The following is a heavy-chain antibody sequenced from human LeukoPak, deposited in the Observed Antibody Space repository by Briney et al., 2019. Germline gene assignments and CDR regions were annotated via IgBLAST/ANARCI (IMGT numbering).Heavy chain of an antibody. J-gene: IGHJ4*02. CDR3: ARHPPLTGRSYYFDY. V-gene: IGHV1-18*01. Sequence: ASVKVSCKASGYTFTSYGISWVRQAPGQGLEWMGWISAYNGNTNYAQKLQGRVTMTTDTSTSTAYMELRSLRSDDTAVYYCARHPPLTGRSYYFDYWGQGTLVTVSS. D-gene: IGHD3-9*01. CDR2: ISAYNGNT. CDR1: GYTFTSYG.